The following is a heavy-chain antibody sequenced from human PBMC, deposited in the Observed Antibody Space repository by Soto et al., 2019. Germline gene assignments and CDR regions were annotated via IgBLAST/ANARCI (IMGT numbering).Heavy chain of an antibody. D-gene: IGHD3-9*01. Sequence: QVQLQQWGAGLLKPSETLSLTCAVYGGSFSGYYWSWIRQPPGKGLEWIGEINHSGSTNYNPSLKSRVTISVDTSKNQFSLKLSSVTAADTAVYYCARQYYDILTGYDAFDIWGQGTMVTVSS. V-gene: IGHV4-34*01. J-gene: IGHJ3*02. CDR3: ARQYYDILTGYDAFDI. CDR2: INHSGST. CDR1: GGSFSGYY.